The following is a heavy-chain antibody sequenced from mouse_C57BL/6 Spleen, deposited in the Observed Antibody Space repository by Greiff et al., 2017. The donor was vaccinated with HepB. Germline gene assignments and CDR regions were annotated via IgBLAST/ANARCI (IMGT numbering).Heavy chain of an antibody. Sequence: QVQLQQPGAELVRPGSSVKLSCKASGYTFTSYWMHWVKQRPIQGLEWIGNIDPSDSETHYNQKFKDKATLTVDKSSSTAYMQLSSLTSEDSAVYYCARWGLRRGSYWYFDVWGTGTTVTVSS. D-gene: IGHD2-4*01. CDR2: IDPSDSET. CDR1: GYTFTSYW. V-gene: IGHV1-52*01. CDR3: ARWGLRRGSYWYFDV. J-gene: IGHJ1*03.